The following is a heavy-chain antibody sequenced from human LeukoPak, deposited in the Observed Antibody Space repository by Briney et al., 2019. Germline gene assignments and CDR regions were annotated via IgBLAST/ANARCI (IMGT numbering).Heavy chain of an antibody. CDR3: AREWGNKAFDY. Sequence: ASVKVSCKASGYTFTGYYMHWVRQAPGQGLEWMGIINPSGGSTSYAQKFQGRVTMTRDTSTSTVYMELSSLRSEDTAVYYCAREWGNKAFDYWGQGTLVTVSS. CDR2: INPSGGST. CDR1: GYTFTGYY. D-gene: IGHD7-27*01. V-gene: IGHV1-46*01. J-gene: IGHJ4*02.